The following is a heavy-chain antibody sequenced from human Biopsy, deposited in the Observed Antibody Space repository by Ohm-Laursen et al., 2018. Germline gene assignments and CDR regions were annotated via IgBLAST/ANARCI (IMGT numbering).Heavy chain of an antibody. Sequence: GASVKVSCKTSGYTFYSYGITWVRQAPGQGLEWMGWITADNTNSAQKFQGRLTMTTDISTSTAYMDLKGLRSDDTAIYYCARAFGGAYYSYAFDLWGQGTVVTVSS. CDR2: ITADNT. CDR3: ARAFGGAYYSYAFDL. CDR1: GYTFYSYG. D-gene: IGHD2-21*02. V-gene: IGHV1-18*01. J-gene: IGHJ4*02.